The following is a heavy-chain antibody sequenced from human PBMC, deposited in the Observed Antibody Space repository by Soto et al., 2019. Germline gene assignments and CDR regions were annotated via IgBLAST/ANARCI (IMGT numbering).Heavy chain of an antibody. D-gene: IGHD6-19*01. CDR2: INPNSGGT. CDR1: GYTFTGYY. V-gene: IGHV1-2*02. J-gene: IGHJ5*02. CDR3: ARFLEVAGTLTWFDP. Sequence: ASVKVSCKASGYTFTGYYMHWVRQAPGQGLEWTGWINPNSGGTNYAQKFQGRVTMTRDTSISTAYMELSRLRSDDTAVYYCARFLEVAGTLTWFDPWGQGTLVTVSS.